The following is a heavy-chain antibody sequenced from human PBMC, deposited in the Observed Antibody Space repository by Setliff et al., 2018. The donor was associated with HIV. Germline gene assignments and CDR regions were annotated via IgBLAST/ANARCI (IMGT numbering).Heavy chain of an antibody. J-gene: IGHJ6*04. CDR1: GGSISTFY. V-gene: IGHV4-59*01. CDR2: IYYSGRT. CDR3: ARDVGEQLDV. Sequence: SETLSLTCTVSGGSISTFYWSWIRQPPGKGLEWIGYIYYSGRTNYNPSLDSRVTMSVDTSKNQFSPKLSSVTAADTAVYYCARDVGEQLDVWGKGTTVTVSS.